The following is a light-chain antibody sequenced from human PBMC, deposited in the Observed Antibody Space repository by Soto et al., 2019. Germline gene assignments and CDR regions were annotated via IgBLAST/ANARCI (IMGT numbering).Light chain of an antibody. Sequence: EIMMTQSPATVSVSPGERATLSCRASQSIRTNVAWYQQKPGQALRLLIYDASTRATGLSSRFSGSGSGTEFTLTISSLQSEDVAIYYCQQYNDWPPLTFGWGTRLEI. CDR3: QQYNDWPPLT. J-gene: IGKJ4*01. CDR2: DAS. CDR1: QSIRTN. V-gene: IGKV3-15*01.